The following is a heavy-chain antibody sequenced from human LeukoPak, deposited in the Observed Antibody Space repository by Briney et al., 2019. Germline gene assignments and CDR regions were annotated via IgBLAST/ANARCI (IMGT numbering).Heavy chain of an antibody. J-gene: IGHJ4*02. V-gene: IGHV1-69*13. CDR2: IIPIFGTA. Sequence: GASVKVSCKASEGTFSSYAISWVRQAPGQGLEWMGGIIPIFGTANYAQKFQGRVTITADESTSTAYMELSSLRSEDTAVYYCARDHDDFWSGYYTTPRGPFDYWGQGTLVTVSS. CDR1: EGTFSSYA. D-gene: IGHD3-3*01. CDR3: ARDHDDFWSGYYTTPRGPFDY.